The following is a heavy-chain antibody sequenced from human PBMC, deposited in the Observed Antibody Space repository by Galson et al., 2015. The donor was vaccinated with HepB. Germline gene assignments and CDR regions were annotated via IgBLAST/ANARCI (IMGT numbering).Heavy chain of an antibody. CDR2: ISSSSTYI. D-gene: IGHD1-26*01. J-gene: IGHJ6*02. Sequence: SLRLSCAASGFTFSDYYMSWIRQAPGKGLEWVSYISSSSTYIYYADSVKGRFTISRDNGKNSLYLQMDSLRAEDTAVYYCAKEGGTYYYYYGMDVWGQGTTVTVSS. V-gene: IGHV3-11*06. CDR3: AKEGGTYYYYYGMDV. CDR1: GFTFSDYY.